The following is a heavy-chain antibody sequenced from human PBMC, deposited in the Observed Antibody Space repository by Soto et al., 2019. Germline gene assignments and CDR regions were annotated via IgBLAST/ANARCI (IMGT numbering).Heavy chain of an antibody. V-gene: IGHV4-59*01. J-gene: IGHJ1*01. CDR2: IYYSGST. CDR3: ARDGGDYYRYFQH. D-gene: IGHD4-17*01. CDR1: GGSISSYY. Sequence: PSETLSLTCTVSGGSISSYYWSWIRQPPGKGLEWIGYIYYSGSTNYNPSLKSRVTISVDTSKNQFSLKLSSVTAADTAVYYCARDGGDYYRYFQHWGQGTLVTVSS.